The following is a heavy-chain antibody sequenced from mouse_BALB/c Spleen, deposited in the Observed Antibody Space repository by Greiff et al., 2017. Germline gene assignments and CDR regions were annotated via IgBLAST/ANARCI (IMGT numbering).Heavy chain of an antibody. Sequence: VQLHQSGAELVKPGASVKMSCKAFGYTFTTYPIEWMKQNHGKSLEWIGNFHPYNDDTKYNEKFKGKAKLTVEKSSSTVYLELSRLTSDDSAVYYCARDGHYYGYGFAYWGQGTLVTVSA. CDR2: FHPYNDDT. CDR1: GYTFTTYP. D-gene: IGHD1-2*01. CDR3: ARDGHYYGYGFAY. J-gene: IGHJ3*01. V-gene: IGHV1-47*01.